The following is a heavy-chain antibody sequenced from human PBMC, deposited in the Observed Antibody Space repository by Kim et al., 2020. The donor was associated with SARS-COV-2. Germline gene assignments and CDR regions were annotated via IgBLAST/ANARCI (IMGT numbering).Heavy chain of an antibody. V-gene: IGHV3-21*01. CDR2: ISSSGSNI. CDR1: GFTFSSYG. CDR3: ARAYSSGWTYFDY. Sequence: GGSLRLSCAASGFTFSSYGMNWVRQAPGKGLEWVSSISSSGSNIYYADSVKGRFTISIDNAKNSLYLQMNSLRAEDTAVYYCARAYSSGWTYFDYWGQGTLVTVSS. J-gene: IGHJ4*02. D-gene: IGHD6-19*01.